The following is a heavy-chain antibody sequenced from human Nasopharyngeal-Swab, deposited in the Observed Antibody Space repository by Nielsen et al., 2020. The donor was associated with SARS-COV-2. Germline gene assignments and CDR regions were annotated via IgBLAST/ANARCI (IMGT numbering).Heavy chain of an antibody. CDR2: ISSSSSYI. CDR3: ARDPGLVSFDY. J-gene: IGHJ4*02. Sequence: GESLKISCAASGFTFSSYAMSWVRQAPGKGLEWVSSISSSSSYIYYADSVKGRFTISRDNAKNSLYLQMNSLRAEDTAVYYCARDPGLVSFDYWGQGTLVTVSS. V-gene: IGHV3-21*01. CDR1: GFTFSSYA. D-gene: IGHD6-19*01.